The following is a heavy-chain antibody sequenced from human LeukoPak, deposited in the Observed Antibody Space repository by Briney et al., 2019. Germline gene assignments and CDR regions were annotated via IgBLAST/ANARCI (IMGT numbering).Heavy chain of an antibody. CDR3: AKQLGYCSDGSCYFPY. CDR1: GFTFSSSA. V-gene: IGHV3-23*01. D-gene: IGHD2-15*01. Sequence: PGGSLRLSCAASGFTFSSSAMSWVRKAPGEGLEWVSAISNNGGYTYYADSVQGRFTISRDNSKSTLCLQTNSLRAEDTAVYYCAKQLGYCSDGSCYFPYWGRGTLVTVSS. J-gene: IGHJ4*02. CDR2: ISNNGGYT.